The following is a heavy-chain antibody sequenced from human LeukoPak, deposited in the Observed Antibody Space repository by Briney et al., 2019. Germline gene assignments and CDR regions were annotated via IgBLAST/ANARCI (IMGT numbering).Heavy chain of an antibody. J-gene: IGHJ4*02. CDR1: GFNFGVYA. CDR3: TSVDYYDSSGEYYFDY. V-gene: IGHV3-49*04. D-gene: IGHD3-22*01. Sequence: GGSLRLSFTLSGFNFGVYAMRWVRQAPGKWLEWVGFIRSKAYGGTTEYAASVKGRFTISRDDSKNIAYLQMNSLKTEDTAVYYCTSVDYYDSSGEYYFDYWGQGTLVTVSS. CDR2: IRSKAYGGTT.